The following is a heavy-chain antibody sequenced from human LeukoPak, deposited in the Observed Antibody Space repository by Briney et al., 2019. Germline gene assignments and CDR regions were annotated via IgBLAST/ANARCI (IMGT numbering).Heavy chain of an antibody. CDR2: INPNSGGT. CDR1: GYTFTGYY. J-gene: IGHJ4*02. D-gene: IGHD2-15*01. CDR3: ASPQEYCSGGSCYSYGY. V-gene: IGHV1-2*02. Sequence: ASVKVSCKASGYTFTGYYIHWVRLAPGQGLEWMGWINPNSGGTNSAQKSKGRVTMTRDTSITTVYMELSRLRSDDTAVYYCASPQEYCSGGSCYSYGYWGQGTLVTVSS.